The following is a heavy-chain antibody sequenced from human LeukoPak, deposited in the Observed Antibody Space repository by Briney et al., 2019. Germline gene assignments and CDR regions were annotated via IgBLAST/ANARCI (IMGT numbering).Heavy chain of an antibody. CDR2: IYHSGST. CDR1: GGSISSSNW. CDR3: ARADCSGGSCYDLDY. Sequence: PSETLSLTCAVSGGSISSSNWWSWVRQPPGKGLEWIGEIYHSGSTNYNPSLKSRVTISVNKSKNQFSLKLSSVTAADTAVYYCARADCSGGSCYDLDYWGQGTLVTVSS. J-gene: IGHJ4*02. D-gene: IGHD2-15*01. V-gene: IGHV4-4*02.